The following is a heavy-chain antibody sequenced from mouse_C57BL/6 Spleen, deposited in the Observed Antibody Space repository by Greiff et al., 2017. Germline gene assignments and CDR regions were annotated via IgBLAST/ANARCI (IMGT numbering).Heavy chain of an antibody. D-gene: IGHD2-1*01. J-gene: IGHJ3*01. CDR1: GYSITSGYY. CDR2: ISYDGSN. CDR3: ARGGSTMASWFAY. V-gene: IGHV3-6*01. Sequence: VQLQQSGPGLVKPSQSLSLTCSVTGYSITSGYYWNWIRQFPGNKLEWMGYISYDGSNNYNPSLKNRISITRDTSKNQFFLKLNSVTTEDTATYYCARGGSTMASWFAYWGQGTLVTVSA.